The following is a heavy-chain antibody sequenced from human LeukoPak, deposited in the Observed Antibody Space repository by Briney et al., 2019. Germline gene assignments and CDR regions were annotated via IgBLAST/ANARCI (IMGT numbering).Heavy chain of an antibody. CDR3: ASGKSIAVAGPEAFDI. CDR1: GGSFSGYY. J-gene: IGHJ3*02. CDR2: INHSRST. V-gene: IGHV4-34*01. Sequence: SETLSLTCAVYGGSFSGYYWSWIRQPPGKGLEWIGEINHSRSTKYNPSLKSRLTISVDTSKNQFSLKLSSVTAADTAVYYCASGKSIAVAGPEAFDIWGQGTMVTVSS. D-gene: IGHD6-19*01.